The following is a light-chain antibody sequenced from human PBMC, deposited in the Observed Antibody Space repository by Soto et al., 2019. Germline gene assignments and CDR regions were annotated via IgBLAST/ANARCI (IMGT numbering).Light chain of an antibody. CDR1: TNY. CDR3: YSFEGSYTSYF. Sequence: QSALTQPRSVYGPPGQSVTISCTGTTNYVSCYQQHPGKAPKLMIYDFNNRTSGVPDRFSFSKSSITSSLTISGLHAEPEADYASYSFEGSYTSYFFRTGTKVTGL. CDR2: DFN. V-gene: IGLV2-11*01. J-gene: IGLJ1*01.